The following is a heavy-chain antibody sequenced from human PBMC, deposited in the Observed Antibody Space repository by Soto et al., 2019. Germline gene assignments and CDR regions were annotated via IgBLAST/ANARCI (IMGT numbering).Heavy chain of an antibody. CDR1: GGTFSSYA. Sequence: SVKVSCKASGGTFSSYAISWVRQAPGQGLEWMGGIIPIFGTANYAQKFQGRVTITADESTSTAYMELSSLRSADTAVYYCAREGRYYYDSSGAWFDPWGQGTLVTVSS. CDR3: AREGRYYYDSSGAWFDP. J-gene: IGHJ5*02. CDR2: IIPIFGTA. V-gene: IGHV1-69*13. D-gene: IGHD3-22*01.